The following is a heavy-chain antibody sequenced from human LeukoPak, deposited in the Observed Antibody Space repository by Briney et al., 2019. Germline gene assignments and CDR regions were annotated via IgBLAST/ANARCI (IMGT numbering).Heavy chain of an antibody. D-gene: IGHD5-18*01. CDR3: AREVRGYSYGYGGDYYYMDV. CDR1: GFTFSSYE. Sequence: PGGSLRLSCAASGFTFSSYEMNWVRQAPGKGLEWVSYISSSGSTIYYADSVKGRFTISRDNAKNSLYLQMNSLRAEDTAVYYCAREVRGYSYGYGGDYYYMDVWGKGTTVTISS. CDR2: ISSSGSTI. J-gene: IGHJ6*03. V-gene: IGHV3-48*03.